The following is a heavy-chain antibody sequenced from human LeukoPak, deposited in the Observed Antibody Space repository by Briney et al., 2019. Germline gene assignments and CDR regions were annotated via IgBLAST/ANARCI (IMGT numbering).Heavy chain of an antibody. CDR3: ARDFGGSDGYTGYWYFDL. V-gene: IGHV4-59*01. CDR1: GGSISSYY. CDR2: IYYSGST. Sequence: SETLSLTCTVSGGSISSYYWSWIRQPSGKGLEWIGYIYYSGSTTYNPSLKSRVTISVDTSKNQFSLKLSSVTAADTAVYYCARDFGGSDGYTGYWYFDLWGRGTLVTVSS. J-gene: IGHJ2*01. D-gene: IGHD5-24*01.